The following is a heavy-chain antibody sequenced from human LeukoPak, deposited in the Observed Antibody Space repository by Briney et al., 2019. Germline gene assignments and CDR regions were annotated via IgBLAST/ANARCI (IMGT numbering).Heavy chain of an antibody. Sequence: PGGSLRLSCAGSGFTFSNYAMSWVRQAPGKGLEWVSAISGSGGTTYYADSVKGRFTISRDNSKNTLYLQMNSLRAEDTAVYYCAKGGVVVVAATEDYWGQGTLVTVSS. CDR3: AKGGVVVVAATEDY. CDR2: ISGSGGTT. V-gene: IGHV3-23*01. CDR1: GFTFSNYA. J-gene: IGHJ4*02. D-gene: IGHD2-15*01.